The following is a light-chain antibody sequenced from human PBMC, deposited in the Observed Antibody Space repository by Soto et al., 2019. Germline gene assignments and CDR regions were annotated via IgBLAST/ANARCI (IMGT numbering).Light chain of an antibody. J-gene: IGKJ2*01. CDR1: QSVLYSSNNKNY. CDR2: WAS. Sequence: DFVMTQSPDSLAVSLGERATINCKSSQSVLYSSNNKNYLAWYQHEPGQPPKLLIYWASTRESGVPDRFSGSGSGTDFTLTIRSLQAEDVAVYYCQQYYSTPPTFGQGTKLEIK. CDR3: QQYYSTPPT. V-gene: IGKV4-1*01.